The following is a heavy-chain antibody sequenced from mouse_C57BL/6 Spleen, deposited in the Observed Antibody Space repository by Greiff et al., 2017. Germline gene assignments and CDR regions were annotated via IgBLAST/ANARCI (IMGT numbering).Heavy chain of an antibody. CDR3: AAYYDGKDY. Sequence: EVQLVESGPELVKPGASVKISCKASGYSFTGYYMNWVKQSPEKSLEWIGEINPSTGGTTYNQKFKAKATLTVDKSSSTAYMQLKSLTSEDSAVYYCAAYYDGKDYWGQGTTLTVSS. D-gene: IGHD1-1*01. CDR2: INPSTGGT. J-gene: IGHJ2*01. CDR1: GYSFTGYY. V-gene: IGHV1-42*01.